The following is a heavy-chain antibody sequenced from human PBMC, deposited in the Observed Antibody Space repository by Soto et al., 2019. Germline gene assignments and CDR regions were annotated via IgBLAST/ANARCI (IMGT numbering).Heavy chain of an antibody. D-gene: IGHD6-13*01. Sequence: SETLSPTCAVDGGSFSGYYGSCIRQPPGEGLEWIGEINHSGSTNYNPSLKSRVTISVDTSKNQFSLKLSSVTAADTAVYYCARDRRPYSSSLRWFDPWGQGTLVTVS. V-gene: IGHV4-34*01. J-gene: IGHJ5*02. CDR3: ARDRRPYSSSLRWFDP. CDR1: GGSFSGYY. CDR2: INHSGST.